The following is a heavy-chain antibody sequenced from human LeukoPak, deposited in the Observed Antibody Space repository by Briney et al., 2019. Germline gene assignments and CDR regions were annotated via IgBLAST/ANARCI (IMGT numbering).Heavy chain of an antibody. D-gene: IGHD2-2*01. CDR3: VRRDITSRYVVWFDP. Sequence: GESLKISCKGSGYSFISYWIGWVRQMPGKGLELMGIIYPGDSDTRYSPSFQGQVTTSADKSINTAYLQWSSPKASDTAIYYCVRRDITSRYVVWFDPWGQGTPVTVSS. V-gene: IGHV5-51*01. CDR1: GYSFISYW. CDR2: IYPGDSDT. J-gene: IGHJ5*02.